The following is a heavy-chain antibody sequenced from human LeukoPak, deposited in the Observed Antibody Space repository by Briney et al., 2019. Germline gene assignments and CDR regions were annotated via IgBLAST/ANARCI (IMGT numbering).Heavy chain of an antibody. CDR2: IYYSGIT. J-gene: IGHJ3*02. CDR3: ATDTRSYDAFDI. V-gene: IGHV4-34*01. D-gene: IGHD1-26*01. CDR1: GGSFSGYY. Sequence: SETLSLTCAVYGGSFSGYYWSWIRQPPGKGLEWIGNIYYSGITYCNPSLKSRVTISLDTSKNQFSLKLSSVTAADTAVYYCATDTRSYDAFDIWGQGTMVTVSS.